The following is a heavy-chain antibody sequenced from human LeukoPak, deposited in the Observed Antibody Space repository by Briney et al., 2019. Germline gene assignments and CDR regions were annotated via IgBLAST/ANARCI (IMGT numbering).Heavy chain of an antibody. D-gene: IGHD5-18*01. V-gene: IGHV3-23*01. CDR2: ISASGGST. CDR1: GSTFSSYA. CDR3: AKVDGGYSYGSVDY. J-gene: IGHJ4*02. Sequence: SGGSLRLSCAASGSTFSSYAMSWIRQAPGKGLEWVSAISASGGSTNYADSVKGRFTISRDNSKNTLYLQMNSLRAEDTAVYYCAKVDGGYSYGSVDYWGQGTLVTVSS.